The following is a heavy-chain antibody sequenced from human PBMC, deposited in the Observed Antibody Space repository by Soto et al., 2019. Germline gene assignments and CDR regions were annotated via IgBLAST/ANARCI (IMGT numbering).Heavy chain of an antibody. CDR1: GFTFSSYA. CDR3: AKDLDSSGYYRYFDY. CDR2: ISGSGGST. D-gene: IGHD3-22*01. J-gene: IGHJ4*02. V-gene: IGHV3-23*01. Sequence: PGGSLRLSCAASGFTFSSYAMSWVRQAPGKGLEWVSAISGSGGSTYYADSVKGRFTISRDNSKNTLYLQMNSLRAEDTAVYYCAKDLDSSGYYRYFDYWGQGTLVTVSS.